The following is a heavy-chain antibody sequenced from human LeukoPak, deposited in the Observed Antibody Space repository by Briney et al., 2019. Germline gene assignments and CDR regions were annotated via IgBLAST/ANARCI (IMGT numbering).Heavy chain of an antibody. Sequence: SQTLSLTCAISRDSVSSSSATWTSIRQSPSGGLEWLGRTYYRSKWYNEYAASVRSRITINPDTSKNQFSLQLGSVTPEDTAVYYCAREDYGGNSGTYFDYWGQGTLVTVSS. CDR3: AREDYGGNSGTYFDY. CDR1: RDSVSSSSAT. J-gene: IGHJ4*02. CDR2: TYYRSKWYN. V-gene: IGHV6-1*01. D-gene: IGHD4-23*01.